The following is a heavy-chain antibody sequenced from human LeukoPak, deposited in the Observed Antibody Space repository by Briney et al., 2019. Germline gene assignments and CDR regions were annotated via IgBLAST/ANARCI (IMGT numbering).Heavy chain of an antibody. D-gene: IGHD3-22*01. Sequence: PGGSLRPSCAASGFTFSNYAMHWVRQAPGKGLEYVSAISSNGDNTYYANSVKGRFTISRDNSKNTLYLQMGSLRAEDMAVYYCARERETHYYDDSHPAFFYYYYMDVWGRGTTVTVSS. V-gene: IGHV3-64*01. J-gene: IGHJ6*03. CDR2: ISSNGDNT. CDR1: GFTFSNYA. CDR3: ARERETHYYDDSHPAFFYYYYMDV.